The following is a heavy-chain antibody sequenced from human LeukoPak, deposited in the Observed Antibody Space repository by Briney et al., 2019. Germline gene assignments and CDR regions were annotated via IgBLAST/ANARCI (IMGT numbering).Heavy chain of an antibody. CDR1: GYTFPGYY. V-gene: IGHV1-18*04. Sequence: VASVKVSCKASGYTFPGYYMHWVRQAPGQGLEWMGWISAYNGNTNYAQKLQGRVTMTTDTSTSTAYMELRSLRSDDTAVYYCAREHSPHYYGSGSHDYWGQGTLVTVSS. CDR3: AREHSPHYYGSGSHDY. J-gene: IGHJ4*02. D-gene: IGHD3-10*01. CDR2: ISAYNGNT.